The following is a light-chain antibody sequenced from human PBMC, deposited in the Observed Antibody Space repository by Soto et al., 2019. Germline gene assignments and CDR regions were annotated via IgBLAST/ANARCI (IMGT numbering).Light chain of an antibody. V-gene: IGKV1-9*01. CDR2: GAS. CDR1: QGISDY. Sequence: DIQLTQSPSFLSASVGDRVTISCRASQGISDYLAWYQQKPGKAPKLLIYGASTLQSGVPSRFSVSASGTEFTLTISSLQPEDFATYFCQQFNAYPLTFGGGTKLEIK. J-gene: IGKJ4*01. CDR3: QQFNAYPLT.